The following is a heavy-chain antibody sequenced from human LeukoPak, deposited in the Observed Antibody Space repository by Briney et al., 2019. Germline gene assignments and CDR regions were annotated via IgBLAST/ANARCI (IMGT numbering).Heavy chain of an antibody. Sequence: ASVKVSCKASGYTFTSYDINWVRQATGQGLEWMGWMNPNSGNTGYAQKFQGRVTMTRNTSISTAYMELSSLRSEDTAVYYCAREICSSGWYSYYYYGMDVWGQGTTVTVSS. CDR3: AREICSSGWYSYYYYGMDV. V-gene: IGHV1-8*01. CDR1: GYTFTSYD. J-gene: IGHJ6*02. D-gene: IGHD6-19*01. CDR2: MNPNSGNT.